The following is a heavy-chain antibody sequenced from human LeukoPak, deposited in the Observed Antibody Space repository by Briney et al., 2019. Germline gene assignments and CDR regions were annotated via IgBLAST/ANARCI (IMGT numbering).Heavy chain of an antibody. D-gene: IGHD3-10*01. CDR3: ARAPASRLWFGGSYGMDV. CDR2: IGTAGDT. CDR1: GFTFSSYD. Sequence: GGSLRLSCAASGFTFSSYDMHWVRQAAGKGLEWGSAIGTAGDTYYPGSVKGRFTISRENAKNSLYLQMNSLRAGGTAVYYCARAPASRLWFGGSYGMDVWGQGTTVTVSS. V-gene: IGHV3-13*01. J-gene: IGHJ6*02.